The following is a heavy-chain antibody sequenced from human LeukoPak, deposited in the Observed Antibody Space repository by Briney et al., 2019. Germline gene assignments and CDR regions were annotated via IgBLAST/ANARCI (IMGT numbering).Heavy chain of an antibody. CDR1: GFTFSNFA. Sequence: GGSLRLSCAASGFTFSNFAMTWVRQAPGKGLEWVSAISSGGGTTSYADSVKGRFTISRDNSKNTLFLQMDSLRAEDTAIYYCVQSRTMFALLCQHWGQGTLVTVSS. CDR2: ISSGGGTT. V-gene: IGHV3-23*01. D-gene: IGHD3-10*02. CDR3: VQSRTMFALLCQH. J-gene: IGHJ1*01.